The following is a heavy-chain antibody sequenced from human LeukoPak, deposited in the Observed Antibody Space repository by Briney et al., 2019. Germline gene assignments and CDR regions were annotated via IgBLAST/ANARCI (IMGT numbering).Heavy chain of an antibody. D-gene: IGHD3-10*01. J-gene: IGHJ4*02. V-gene: IGHV4-59*12. CDR1: GGSISSYY. CDR2: IYYSGST. Sequence: SETLSLTCTVSGGSISSYYWSWIRQPPGKGLEWIGYIYYSGSTNYNPSLKSRVTISVDTSKNQFSLKLSSVNAADTAVYYCARDHRPNLLWFGVIWGYFDYWGQGTLVTVSS. CDR3: ARDHRPNLLWFGVIWGYFDY.